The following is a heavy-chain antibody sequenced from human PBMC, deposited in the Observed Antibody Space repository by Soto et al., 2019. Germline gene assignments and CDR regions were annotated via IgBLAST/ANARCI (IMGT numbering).Heavy chain of an antibody. D-gene: IGHD3-3*01. J-gene: IGHJ6*04. Sequence: ASVKVSCKASGYTFTSYDINWVRRATGQGLEWMGWMNPNSGNTGYAQKFQGRVTMTRNTSISTAYMELSSLRSEDTAVYYCARAHGYYDFWSGYYMPGPAMDVWGKGTTVTVSS. V-gene: IGHV1-8*01. CDR1: GYTFTSYD. CDR3: ARAHGYYDFWSGYYMPGPAMDV. CDR2: MNPNSGNT.